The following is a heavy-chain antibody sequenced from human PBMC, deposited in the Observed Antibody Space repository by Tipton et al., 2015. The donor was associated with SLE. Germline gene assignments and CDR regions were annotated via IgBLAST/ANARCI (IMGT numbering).Heavy chain of an antibody. V-gene: IGHV4-30-2*02. CDR1: GGSISSGGYS. CDR2: IYHSGST. D-gene: IGHD6-13*01. J-gene: IGHJ6*03. CDR3: ARSQQLSYMDV. Sequence: TLSLTCAVSGGSISSGGYSWSWIRQPPGKGLEWIGYIYHSGSTYYNPSLKSRVTISVDTSKNQFSLKLSSVTAADTAVYYCARSQQLSYMDVWGKGTTVTVSS.